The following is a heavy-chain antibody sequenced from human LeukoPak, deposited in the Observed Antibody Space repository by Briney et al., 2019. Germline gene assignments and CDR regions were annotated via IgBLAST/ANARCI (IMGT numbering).Heavy chain of an antibody. D-gene: IGHD2-15*01. J-gene: IGHJ4*02. Sequence: GRSLRLSCAASGFTFSSSWMSWVRQAPGKGLEWVANIKQDGSVKFYADSMKGRFTISRDNAKNSLYPQMNSLRTEDTAVYYCARDTPLGCFDYWGQGTLVTVSS. CDR2: IKQDGSVK. CDR3: ARDTPLGCFDY. CDR1: GFTFSSSW. V-gene: IGHV3-7*01.